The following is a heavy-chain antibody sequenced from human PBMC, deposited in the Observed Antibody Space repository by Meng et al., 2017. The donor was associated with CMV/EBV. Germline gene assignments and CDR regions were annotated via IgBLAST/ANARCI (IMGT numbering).Heavy chain of an antibody. CDR1: GFTFSDYY. D-gene: IGHD3-10*01. CDR3: ARLRFYYGSGSYYKGIYFDY. CDR2: ISSSVSTI. J-gene: IGHJ4*02. Sequence: GGSLRPSCAASGFTFSDYYMSWIRQAPGKGLEWVAYISSSVSTIYYADSVKGRFTISRDNAKNSRYLQMNNLRAEETAVYYSARLRFYYGSGSYYKGIYFDYWGQGTLVTVSS. V-gene: IGHV3-11*04.